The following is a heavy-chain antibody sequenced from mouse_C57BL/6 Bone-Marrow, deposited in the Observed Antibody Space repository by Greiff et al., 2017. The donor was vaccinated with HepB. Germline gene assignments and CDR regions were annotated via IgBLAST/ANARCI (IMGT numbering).Heavy chain of an antibody. CDR2: INPNYGTT. CDR3: ARWGGYDGPFDY. V-gene: IGHV1-39*01. J-gene: IGHJ2*01. CDR1: GYSFTDYN. Sequence: VQLQQSGPELVKPGASVKISCKASGYSFTDYNMNWVKQSNGKSLEWIGVINPNYGTTSYNQKFKGQATLTVDQSTSTPYMQIISLTSEDSAVYYCARWGGYDGPFDYWGQGTTLTGSS. D-gene: IGHD2-3*01.